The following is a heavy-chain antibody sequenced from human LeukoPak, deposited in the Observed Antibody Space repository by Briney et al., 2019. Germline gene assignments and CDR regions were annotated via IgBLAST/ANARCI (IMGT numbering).Heavy chain of an antibody. CDR3: ARAGWYTLDN. Sequence: PSETLSLTCTVSGGSISSNSYYWGWIRQPPGKGLEWIGEIYHSGSTNYNPSLKSRVTISVDNSKNQFSLRMSSMTAADTAVYYCARAGWYTLDNWGQGTLVTVSS. CDR2: IYHSGST. J-gene: IGHJ4*02. CDR1: GGSISSNSYY. D-gene: IGHD2-15*01. V-gene: IGHV4-39*07.